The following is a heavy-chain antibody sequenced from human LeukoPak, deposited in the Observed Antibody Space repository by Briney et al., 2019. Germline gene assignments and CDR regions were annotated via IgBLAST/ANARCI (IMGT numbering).Heavy chain of an antibody. Sequence: GGSLRLSCAASGFTFSSYSMNWVRQAPGKGLEWVSSISSSSSHIYYADSVKGRFTISRDNAKNSLYLQMNGLRAEDTAVYYCARVVSGYDSSPDAFDIWGQGTMVTVSS. CDR3: ARVVSGYDSSPDAFDI. J-gene: IGHJ3*02. CDR1: GFTFSSYS. CDR2: ISSSSSHI. V-gene: IGHV3-21*01. D-gene: IGHD5-12*01.